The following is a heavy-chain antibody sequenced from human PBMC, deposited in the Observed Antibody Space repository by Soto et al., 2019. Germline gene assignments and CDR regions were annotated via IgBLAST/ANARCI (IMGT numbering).Heavy chain of an antibody. Sequence: GASVKVSCKASGYTFTSYVISWVRHAPGQGLEWMGWISASNGFTNYAQKLQGRVTMTTDTSTSTAHMELRSLTSDDTAVYYCARGRRNYDYIWGSYRTRDAFDIWGQGTMVTVSS. CDR2: ISASNGFT. D-gene: IGHD3-16*02. CDR3: ARGRRNYDYIWGSYRTRDAFDI. J-gene: IGHJ3*02. V-gene: IGHV1-18*01. CDR1: GYTFTSYV.